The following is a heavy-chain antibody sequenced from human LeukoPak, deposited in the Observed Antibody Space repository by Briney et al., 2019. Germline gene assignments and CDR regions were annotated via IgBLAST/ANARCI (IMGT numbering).Heavy chain of an antibody. D-gene: IGHD2-15*01. CDR2: IYYSGST. CDR3: ARDRGYCSGGSCYVDTYNWFDP. Sequence: PSETLSLTCTVSGGSVSSGSYYWSWLRQPPGKGLEWIGYIYYSGSTNYNPSLKSRVTISVDTSKNQFSLKLSSVTAADTAVYYCARDRGYCSGGSCYVDTYNWFDPWGQGTLVTVSS. J-gene: IGHJ5*02. CDR1: GGSVSSGSYY. V-gene: IGHV4-61*01.